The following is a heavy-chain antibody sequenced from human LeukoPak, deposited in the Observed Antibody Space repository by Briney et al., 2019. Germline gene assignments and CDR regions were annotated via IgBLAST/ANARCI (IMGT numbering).Heavy chain of an antibody. J-gene: IGHJ4*02. CDR1: GFIFSNYG. V-gene: IGHV3-43*02. D-gene: IGHD3-9*01. CDR3: AKDIVHHPGLRYPKPYFDY. CDR2: ISGDGGST. Sequence: TGGSLRLSCAASGFIFSNYGMSWVRQAPGKGLEWVSLISGDGGSTYYADSVKGRFTISRDNSKNSLYLQMNSLRTEDTALYYCAKDIVHHPGLRYPKPYFDYWGQGTLVTVSS.